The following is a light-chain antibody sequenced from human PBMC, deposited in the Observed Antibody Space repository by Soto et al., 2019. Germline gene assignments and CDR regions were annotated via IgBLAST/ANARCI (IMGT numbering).Light chain of an antibody. CDR2: ATS. J-gene: IGKJ2*01. CDR3: QQYGSSPFA. CDR1: QSVSSSY. Sequence: EIVLTQSPGTLSLSPGERATLSCRASQSVSSSYLAWYQQKPGQAPRLLIYATSSRATGIPDRFSGSGSGTDFTLIISRLEPEDLAVYYCQQYGSSPFAFGQGTKLEIK. V-gene: IGKV3-20*01.